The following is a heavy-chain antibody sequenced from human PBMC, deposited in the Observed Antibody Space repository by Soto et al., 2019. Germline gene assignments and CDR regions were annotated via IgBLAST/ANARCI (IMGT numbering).Heavy chain of an antibody. CDR1: GDSVSSNSAA. Sequence: PSQTLSLTCAISGDSVSSNSAAWNWIRQSPSRGLEWLGRTYYRSKWYNDYAVSVKSRITINPDTSKNQFSLQLNSVTPEDTAVYYCARGDYSNYVPYYYYGIDVWGQGTTVTVSS. CDR3: ARGDYSNYVPYYYYGIDV. J-gene: IGHJ6*02. V-gene: IGHV6-1*01. CDR2: TYYRSKWYN. D-gene: IGHD4-4*01.